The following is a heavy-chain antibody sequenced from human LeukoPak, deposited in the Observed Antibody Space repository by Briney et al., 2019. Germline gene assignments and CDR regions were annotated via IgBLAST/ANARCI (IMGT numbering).Heavy chain of an antibody. J-gene: IGHJ4*02. CDR3: AKEGYPADDY. CDR1: GFTFSSYA. V-gene: IGHV3-23*01. D-gene: IGHD5-12*01. Sequence: GGSLRLSCAASGFTFSSYAMSWVRQAPGKGLGWVSGISSSGGATYYADSVKGRFTISRDNSKNTLYLQIHSLRAEDTAVYYCAKEGYPADDYWGQGTLVTVSS. CDR2: ISSSGGAT.